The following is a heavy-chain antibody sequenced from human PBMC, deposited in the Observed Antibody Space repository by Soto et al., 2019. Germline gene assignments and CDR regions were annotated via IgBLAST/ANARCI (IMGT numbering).Heavy chain of an antibody. V-gene: IGHV5-51*01. CDR1: GYSFTSYW. D-gene: IGHD2-15*01. J-gene: IGHJ5*02. Sequence: LRESLKISCKGSGYSFTSYWIGWVRQMPGKGLEWMGIIYPGDSDTRYSPSFQGQVTISADKSISTAYLQWSSLKASDTAMYYCARRPTTTLTSGFEPCGQGTLLTVSS. CDR2: IYPGDSDT. CDR3: ARRPTTTLTSGFEP.